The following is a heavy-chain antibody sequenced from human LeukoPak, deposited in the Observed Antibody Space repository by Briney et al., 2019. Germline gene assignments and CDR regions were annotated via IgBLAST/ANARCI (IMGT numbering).Heavy chain of an antibody. Sequence: GGSLRLSCAASGFTFSSYWMSWVRQAPGKGLEWVAVIWYDGSNEDYVDSVKGRFTISRDNSKNTLYLQMNSLSAEDTAVYYCAREMAVWGQGALVTVSS. CDR2: IWYDGSNE. CDR3: AREMAV. CDR1: GFTFSSYW. D-gene: IGHD2-8*01. V-gene: IGHV3-33*08. J-gene: IGHJ4*02.